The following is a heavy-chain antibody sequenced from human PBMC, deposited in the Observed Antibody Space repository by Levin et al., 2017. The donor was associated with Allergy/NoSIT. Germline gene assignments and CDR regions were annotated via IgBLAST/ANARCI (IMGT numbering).Heavy chain of an antibody. CDR2: VHYSGST. V-gene: IGHV4-59*01. J-gene: IGHJ3*01. CDR1: GDSISSYY. Sequence: SQTLSLPCTVSGDSISSYYWTWIRQPPGKGLEWIGNVHYSGSTNYNPSLMTRVTISVDTSKNQFSLKLTSMTTADSAVYYCARESLLWERKQWLVLGAFNLWGQGTLVTVSS. D-gene: IGHD6-19*01. CDR3: ARESLLWERKQWLVLGAFNL.